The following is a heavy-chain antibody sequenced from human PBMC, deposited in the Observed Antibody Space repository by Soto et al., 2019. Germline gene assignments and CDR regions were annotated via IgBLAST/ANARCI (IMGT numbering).Heavy chain of an antibody. CDR3: ARGGTPIDY. V-gene: IGHV1-18*01. CDR1: GYTFTNFG. CDR2: ISAYNGNT. J-gene: IGHJ4*02. D-gene: IGHD3-16*01. Sequence: QVQLVQSGAEVKKPGASVKVSCKASGYTFTNFGISWVRQAPGQGLEWMGWISAYNGNTNYAQKFQGRVTMTTDTSTSTASMEVRSLRFADTAVYYCARGGTPIDYSGQGTLVTVSS.